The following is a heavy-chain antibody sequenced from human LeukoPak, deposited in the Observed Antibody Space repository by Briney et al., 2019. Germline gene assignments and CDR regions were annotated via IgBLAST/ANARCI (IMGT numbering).Heavy chain of an antibody. CDR1: GYTFTSYG. J-gene: IGHJ4*02. V-gene: IGHV1-69*06. D-gene: IGHD2-15*01. CDR2: IIPIFGTA. CDR3: ARDGVGCSGGSCYSLYYFDY. Sequence: SVKVSCKASGYTFTSYGISWVRQAPGQGLEWMGGIIPIFGTANYAQKFQGRVTITADKSTSTAYMELSSLRSEDMAVYYCARDGVGCSGGSCYSLYYFDYWGQGTLVTVSS.